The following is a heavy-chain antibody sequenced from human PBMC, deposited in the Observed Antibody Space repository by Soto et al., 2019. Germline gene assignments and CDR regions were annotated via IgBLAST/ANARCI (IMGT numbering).Heavy chain of an antibody. V-gene: IGHV4-59*01. Sequence: SETLSLTCTVSGGSISSYYWSWIRQPPGKGLEWIGYIYYSGSTNYNPSLKSRVTISVDTSKNQFSLKLSSVTAADTAVYYCAREAELIVVVPAAMPYYYYYMDVWGKGTTVTVSS. D-gene: IGHD2-2*01. CDR1: GGSISSYY. J-gene: IGHJ6*03. CDR2: IYYSGST. CDR3: AREAELIVVVPAAMPYYYYYMDV.